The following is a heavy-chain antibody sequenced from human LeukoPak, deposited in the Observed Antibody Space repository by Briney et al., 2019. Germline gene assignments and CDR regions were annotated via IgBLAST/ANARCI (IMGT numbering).Heavy chain of an antibody. CDR3: ARHSRVSGLTGY. D-gene: IGHD2-15*01. J-gene: IGHJ4*02. V-gene: IGHV5-51*01. CDR1: GYSFTSYW. CDR2: IYPGDSDT. Sequence: GESLKISCQTSGYSFTSYWIGWVRQMPGKGLEWMGFIYPGDSDTRYSPSFQGQVTISADKSISSAYLQWSSLKASDTGIYYCARHSRVSGLTGYWGQGTLATVSS.